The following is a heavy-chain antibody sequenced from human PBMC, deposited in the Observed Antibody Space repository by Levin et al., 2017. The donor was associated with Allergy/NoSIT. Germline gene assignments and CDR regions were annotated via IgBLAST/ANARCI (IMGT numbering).Heavy chain of an antibody. CDR3: TILSSAWSAADY. Sequence: SCTTSGFTFNDAWMSWVRQAPGQGLEWVGRITSRSDGGTAAYAAPVKGRFTISRDDSKNTMYLQMNSLQIEDTAVYYCTILSSAWSAADYWGQGTLVTVSS. CDR1: GFTFNDAW. CDR2: ITSRSDGGTA. V-gene: IGHV3-15*01. J-gene: IGHJ4*02. D-gene: IGHD6-19*01.